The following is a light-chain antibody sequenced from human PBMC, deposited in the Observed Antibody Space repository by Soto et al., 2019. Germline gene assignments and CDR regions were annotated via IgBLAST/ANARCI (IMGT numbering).Light chain of an antibody. V-gene: IGLV1-44*01. CDR3: AAWDDILNGYV. J-gene: IGLJ1*01. CDR1: SSNIESNT. CDR2: SNY. Sequence: QSVLTQPPSASGTPGQRGTSSCSGSSSNIESNTVTWYQQLPGTAPKLVIYSNYDRPSGVPDRFSVSTSGTSASLVIRGLQAEDEADYYCAAWDDILNGYVFGGGTKLTVL.